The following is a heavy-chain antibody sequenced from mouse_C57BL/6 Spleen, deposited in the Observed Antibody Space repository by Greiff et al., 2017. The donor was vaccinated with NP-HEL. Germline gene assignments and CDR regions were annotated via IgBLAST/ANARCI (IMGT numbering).Heavy chain of an antibody. Sequence: EVKVVESGGGLVKPGGSLKLSCAASGFTFSDYGMHWVRQAPEKGLEWVAYISSGSSTIYYADTVKGRFTISRDNAKNTLFLQMTSLRSEDTAMYYCARGRYYYGSSPYFDYWGQGTTLTVSS. CDR2: ISSGSSTI. J-gene: IGHJ2*01. D-gene: IGHD1-1*01. CDR3: ARGRYYYGSSPYFDY. CDR1: GFTFSDYG. V-gene: IGHV5-17*01.